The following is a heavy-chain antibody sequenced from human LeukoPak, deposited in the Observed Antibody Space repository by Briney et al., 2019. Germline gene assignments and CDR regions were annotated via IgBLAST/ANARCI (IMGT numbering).Heavy chain of an antibody. D-gene: IGHD6-19*01. CDR2: IYTSGST. CDR3: ARDEVAGRFDY. Sequence: SETLSHTCTVSCGSISSSSYYWSWIRQPAGKGLEWIGRIYTSGSTNYNPSLKSRVTISVDTSKNQFSLKLSSVTAADTAVYYCARDEVAGRFDYWGQGTLVTVSS. V-gene: IGHV4-61*02. CDR1: CGSISSSSYY. J-gene: IGHJ4*02.